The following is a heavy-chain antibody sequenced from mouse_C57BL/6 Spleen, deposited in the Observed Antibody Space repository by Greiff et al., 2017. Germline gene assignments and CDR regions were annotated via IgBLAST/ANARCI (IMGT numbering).Heavy chain of an antibody. Sequence: QVQLKQPGAELVKPGASVKMSCKASGYTFTSYWITWVKQRPGQGLEWIGDIYPGSGSTNYNEKFKSKATLTVDTSSSTAYMQLSSLTSEDSAVYYCARRQYSNYAMGYWGQGTSVTVSS. J-gene: IGHJ4*01. CDR1: GYTFTSYW. D-gene: IGHD2-5*01. CDR3: ARRQYSNYAMGY. V-gene: IGHV1-55*01. CDR2: IYPGSGST.